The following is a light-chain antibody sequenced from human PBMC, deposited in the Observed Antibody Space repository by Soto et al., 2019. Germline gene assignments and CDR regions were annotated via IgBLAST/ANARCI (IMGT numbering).Light chain of an antibody. J-gene: IGKJ1*01. V-gene: IGKV3-15*01. CDR2: GAS. CDR1: QNLRSS. CDR3: QQYNIWPRT. Sequence: VMTQSTATLSVSPGERATLSCRASQNLRSSLAWYQQKPGQAPRLLIYGASTRATGIPARFSGSGSGTEFTLTISSLQSEDFAVYFCQQYNIWPRTFGQGTKVDI.